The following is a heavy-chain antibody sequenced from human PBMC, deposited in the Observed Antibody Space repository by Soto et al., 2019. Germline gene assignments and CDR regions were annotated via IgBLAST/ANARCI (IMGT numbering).Heavy chain of an antibody. Sequence: EVQLLESGGGLVPRGGSLRLSCVASGFVFDNYVINWVRQAPGKGLEWVAGMSGSHDDHNIYYIDFVRGRFTTSRDNSTSTVYLELSHLVADDAAVYYCSKGKNIVVGPGVIDYWGQGTVVTVSS. V-gene: IGHV3-23*01. D-gene: IGHD2-2*01. CDR2: MSGSHDDHNI. CDR1: GFVFDNYV. CDR3: SKGKNIVVGPGVIDY. J-gene: IGHJ4*02.